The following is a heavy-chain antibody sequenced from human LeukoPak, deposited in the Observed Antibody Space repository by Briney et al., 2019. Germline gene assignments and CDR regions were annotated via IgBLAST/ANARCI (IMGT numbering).Heavy chain of an antibody. CDR1: AFTFGDYT. CDR2: ISSRGNST. Sequence: RSGQSLRLSCTASAFTFGDYTMSWVRQAPGKGLEWVSSISSRGNSTVYADSVKGRFTISRDHAKNSLYLQMNSLRAEDTAVYYFARSPSSFDPWGQGALVTVSS. CDR3: ARSPSSFDP. J-gene: IGHJ5*02. V-gene: IGHV3-48*01. D-gene: IGHD3-16*02.